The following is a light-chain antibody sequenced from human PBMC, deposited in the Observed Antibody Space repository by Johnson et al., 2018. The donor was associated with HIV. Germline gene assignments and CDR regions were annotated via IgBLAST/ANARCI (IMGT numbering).Light chain of an antibody. V-gene: IGLV1-51*02. CDR2: ENN. CDR3: GTGDSSLSAYV. CDR1: SSNIGNNY. J-gene: IGLJ1*01. Sequence: QSVLTQPPSVSAAPGQKVTISCSGSSSNIGNNYVSWYQQLPGTAPKLLIYENNKRPSGFPDRFSGAKSGTSATLGITGLQTGDAADYYCGTGDSSLSAYVFGTGTKVTVL.